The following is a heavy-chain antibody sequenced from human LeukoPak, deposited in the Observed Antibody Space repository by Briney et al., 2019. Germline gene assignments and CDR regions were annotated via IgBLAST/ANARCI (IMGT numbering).Heavy chain of an antibody. CDR2: IKEDGNKK. Sequence: PGGSLRLSCAASGFTFSRNWMTWVRQAPGKGLEWVANIKEDGNKKNYVDSVKGRFTISRDNAKNSLYLQMNSLRAEDTAVYYCARDDYAYDILTGYSTYYFDYWGQGTLVTVSP. D-gene: IGHD3-9*01. V-gene: IGHV3-7*01. CDR3: ARDDYAYDILTGYSTYYFDY. J-gene: IGHJ4*02. CDR1: GFTFSRNW.